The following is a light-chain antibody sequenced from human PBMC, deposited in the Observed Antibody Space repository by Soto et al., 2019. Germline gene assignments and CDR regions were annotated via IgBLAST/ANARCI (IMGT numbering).Light chain of an antibody. J-gene: IGLJ2*01. Sequence: QSALTQPASVSGSPGQSITISCTGTSSDIGTYNSVSWYRQHAGKVPKLMIYDVTNRPSGVSDRLSGSKSGNTASLTISGLQAEDEADYYCTSYTTSSTLVFGGGTKLTVL. CDR2: DVT. V-gene: IGLV2-14*01. CDR3: TSYTTSSTLV. CDR1: SSDIGTYNS.